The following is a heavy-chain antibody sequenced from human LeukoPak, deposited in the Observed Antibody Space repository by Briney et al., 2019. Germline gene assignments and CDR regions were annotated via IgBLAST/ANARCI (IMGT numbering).Heavy chain of an antibody. J-gene: IGHJ4*02. CDR1: CGSISSYY. CDR3: SLQKRFPGSGSNSFDY. Sequence: SETLSFPCSASCGSISSYYWRWFGQPPARGLEWCGCIYYSGSTDYNPSPNSRVTISLDTSKNQFSLNLISVTAADTAVYYFSLQKRFPGSGSNSFDYWGEGNLVSLSS. V-gene: IGHV4-59*08. D-gene: IGHD3-10*01. CDR2: IYYSGST.